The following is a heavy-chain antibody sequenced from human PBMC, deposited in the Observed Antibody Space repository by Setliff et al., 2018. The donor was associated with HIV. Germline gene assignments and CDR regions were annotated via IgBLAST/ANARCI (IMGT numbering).Heavy chain of an antibody. CDR1: GFTFSNYG. V-gene: IGHV3-23*01. CDR3: ANSPARPPFDS. J-gene: IGHJ4*02. CDR2: ISGSGVNS. Sequence: GGSLRLSCAASGFTFSNYGINWVRQAPGKGLEWNSGISGSGVNSYYADSVKGRFTISRDNSKNTVYLQMNSLRAEDTAVYYCANSPARPPFDSWGQGTLVTVSS. D-gene: IGHD6-6*01.